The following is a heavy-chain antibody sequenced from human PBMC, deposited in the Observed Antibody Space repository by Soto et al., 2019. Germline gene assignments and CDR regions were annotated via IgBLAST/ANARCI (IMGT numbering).Heavy chain of an antibody. V-gene: IGHV3-23*01. CDR1: WFSFGTYA. Sequence: GGSLKLSCAAPWFSFGTYAMSWVRQAPGKGLEWVSAISDSGGSAYYADSVKGRFTISRDNSKNTLYLQMNSLRAEDTAVYYCAKGSASGVPYYFDYWGQGP. J-gene: IGHJ4*02. CDR2: ISDSGGSA. CDR3: AKGSASGVPYYFDY. D-gene: IGHD6-13*01.